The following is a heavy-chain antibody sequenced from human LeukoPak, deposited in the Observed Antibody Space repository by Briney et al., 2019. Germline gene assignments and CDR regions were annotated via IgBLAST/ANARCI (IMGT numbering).Heavy chain of an antibody. V-gene: IGHV3-7*05. CDR1: GFTFSSYW. CDR2: IKQDGSEK. J-gene: IGHJ4*02. CDR3: ASGGSYFGY. Sequence: GGSLRLSCEGSGFTFSSYWMSWVRQAPGKGLEWVANIKQDGSEKYYVDSVKGRFTISRDNAKNSRFLQMHSLRADDTAVYYCASGGSYFGYWGQGTLVTVSS.